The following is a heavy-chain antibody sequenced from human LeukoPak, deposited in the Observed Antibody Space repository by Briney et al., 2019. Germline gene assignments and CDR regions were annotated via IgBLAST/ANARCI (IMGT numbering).Heavy chain of an antibody. CDR2: IIGSGDST. Sequence: GGSLRLSCAASGFIFSSYAMTWVCQAPGKGLGWVSGIIGSGDSTYYADSVKGRFAISRDNSKNTVYLQMSSLRAEDTAVYYCAKGTRRQQLAYFDYWGQGTLVTVSS. D-gene: IGHD6-13*01. J-gene: IGHJ4*02. CDR1: GFIFSSYA. V-gene: IGHV3-23*01. CDR3: AKGTRRQQLAYFDY.